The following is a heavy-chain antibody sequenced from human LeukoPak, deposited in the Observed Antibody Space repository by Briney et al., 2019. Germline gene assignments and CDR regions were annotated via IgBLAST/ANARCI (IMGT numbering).Heavy chain of an antibody. CDR2: ISSSGSYI. CDR3: ARDYYDSSGDPAAFDI. J-gene: IGHJ3*02. CDR1: GFTLSSYS. Sequence: PGGSLRLSCAASGFTLSSYSMNWVRQAPGKGLEWVSSISSSGSYIYYADSVKGRFTISRDNAKNSLYLQMNSLRAEDTAVYYCARDYYDSSGDPAAFDIWGQGTMVTVSS. V-gene: IGHV3-21*01. D-gene: IGHD3-22*01.